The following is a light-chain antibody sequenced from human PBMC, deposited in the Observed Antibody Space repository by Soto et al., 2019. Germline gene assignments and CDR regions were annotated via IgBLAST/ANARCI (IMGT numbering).Light chain of an antibody. Sequence: EIVLTQSPGTLSLSPGERATLSCRASQTVSNSYIAWYQQKPGQAPRLLIYGASSRATGIPDRFSGSGSGTDFTLTISSLEPEEFAVYYCQQYGSSPWTFGQGTKVEIK. V-gene: IGKV3-20*01. CDR2: GAS. CDR3: QQYGSSPWT. J-gene: IGKJ1*01. CDR1: QTVSNSY.